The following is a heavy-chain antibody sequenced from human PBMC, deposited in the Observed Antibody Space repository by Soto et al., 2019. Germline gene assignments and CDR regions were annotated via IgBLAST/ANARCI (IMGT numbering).Heavy chain of an antibody. CDR2: IIPIFGTA. Sequence: QVQLVQSGAEVKKPGSSVKVSCKASGGTFSSYAISWVRQAPGQGLEWMGGIIPIFGTANYAQKFQGRVTITADESTSTAYMGLSSLRSEDTAVYYWARGSYYYDSSGYYRFDYWGQATLVTVSS. V-gene: IGHV1-69*01. D-gene: IGHD3-22*01. CDR1: GGTFSSYA. CDR3: ARGSYYYDSSGYYRFDY. J-gene: IGHJ4*02.